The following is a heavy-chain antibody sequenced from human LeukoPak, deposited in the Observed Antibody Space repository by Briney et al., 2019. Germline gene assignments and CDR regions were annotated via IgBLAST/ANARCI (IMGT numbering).Heavy chain of an antibody. D-gene: IGHD2-15*01. CDR1: GYTFTSYY. CDR2: INPSGGST. CDR3: ARDFFPKGLGYCSGGSCPNWFDP. J-gene: IGHJ5*02. Sequence: ASVTVSCKASGYTFTSYYMHWVRQAPGQGLEWMGIINPSGGSTSYAQKFQGRVTMTRDTSTSTVYMELSSLRSEDTAVYYCARDFFPKGLGYCSGGSCPNWFDPWGQGTLVTVSS. V-gene: IGHV1-46*01.